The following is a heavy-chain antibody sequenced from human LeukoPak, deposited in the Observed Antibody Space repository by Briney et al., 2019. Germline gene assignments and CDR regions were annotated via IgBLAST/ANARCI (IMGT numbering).Heavy chain of an antibody. CDR1: GGSFSGYC. V-gene: IGHV4-34*01. D-gene: IGHD3-10*01. J-gene: IGHJ6*03. CDR2: INHSGTS. CDR3: ARFSLFNYNYYFYNDV. Sequence: KPSETLSLTCAVSGGSFSGYCWTWIRQPPGKGLEWSGEINHSGTSDYNPSLKGRVTISIDTSKNLFSLTLTSVTAADTAVYYCARFSLFNYNYYFYNDVWGRGTAVTVSS.